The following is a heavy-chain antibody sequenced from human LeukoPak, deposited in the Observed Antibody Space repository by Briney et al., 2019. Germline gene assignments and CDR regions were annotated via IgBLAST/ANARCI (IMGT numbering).Heavy chain of an antibody. CDR2: IYYSGTT. Sequence: SQTLSLTCTLSAGSLSSSTYYWGWIRQPPGKGREWIGSIYYSGTTYYNPSLESPVTISVDTSKNQFSLKPSSVTAADTAVYYCARGTPMVRGVIRYFDHWGQGTLVTVSS. CDR1: AGSLSSSTYY. D-gene: IGHD3-10*01. V-gene: IGHV4-39*07. J-gene: IGHJ4*02. CDR3: ARGTPMVRGVIRYFDH.